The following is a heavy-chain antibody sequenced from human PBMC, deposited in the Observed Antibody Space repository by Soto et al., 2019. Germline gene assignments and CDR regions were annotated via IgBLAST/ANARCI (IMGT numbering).Heavy chain of an antibody. CDR1: GFTFGIYG. Sequence: QVQLVESGGGVVQPGRSLRLSCAASGFTFGIYGMHWVRQAPGKGLEWVAVIWYDGSNKYYADSVKGRFTISRDNSKNTLYLQMNSLRDEDTAVYYCARARAEGYLDYWGQGTLGTVSS. CDR2: IWYDGSNK. V-gene: IGHV3-33*01. J-gene: IGHJ4*02. CDR3: ARARAEGYLDY.